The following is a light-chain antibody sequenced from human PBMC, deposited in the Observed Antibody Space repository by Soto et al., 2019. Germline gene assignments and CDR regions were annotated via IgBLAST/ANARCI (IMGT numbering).Light chain of an antibody. CDR3: QQYGSARWT. Sequence: EIVLTQSPGTLSLSPGQRATLSCRASKSVSSSYLAWYQQNRGQAPRLLIYGASSRAPGIPDRFGGSGSGTDYTLTISRLEPEDFAVYYCQQYGSARWTFGQGTKGEIK. J-gene: IGKJ1*01. CDR1: KSVSSSY. V-gene: IGKV3-20*01. CDR2: GAS.